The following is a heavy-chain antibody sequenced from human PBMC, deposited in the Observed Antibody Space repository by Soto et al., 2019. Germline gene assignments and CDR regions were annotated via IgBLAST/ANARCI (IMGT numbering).Heavy chain of an antibody. Sequence: PSETLSLTCTVSGDSFNNYYWSWIRQPPGAGLEWIGYIHYSGTTNYNPSLKSRVTISMDTSKNQFFLKPTSMTAADTAVYYCARRWSGNDYWGQGTLVTV. CDR3: ARRWSGNDY. CDR1: GDSFNNYY. J-gene: IGHJ4*02. D-gene: IGHD3-3*01. V-gene: IGHV4-59*01. CDR2: IHYSGTT.